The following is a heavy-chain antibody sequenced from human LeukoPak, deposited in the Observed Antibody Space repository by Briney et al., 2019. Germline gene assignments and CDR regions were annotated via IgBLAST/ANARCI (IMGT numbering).Heavy chain of an antibody. Sequence: PGGSLRLSCAASGFTFSSYGMHWVRQAPGKGLEWVSFIRYDGGNKYYADSVKGRFTISRDNSKNTLYLQMNSLRAEDTAVYYCAKGIGIAAAGTGDYWGEGTLCSVSS. CDR2: IRYDGGNK. J-gene: IGHJ4*02. D-gene: IGHD6-13*01. CDR3: AKGIGIAAAGTGDY. CDR1: GFTFSSYG. V-gene: IGHV3-30*02.